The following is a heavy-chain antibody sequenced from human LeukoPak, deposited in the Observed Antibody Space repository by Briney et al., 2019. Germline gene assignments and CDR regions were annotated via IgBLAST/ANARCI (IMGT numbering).Heavy chain of an antibody. Sequence: GASVKVSCKASGYTLTGYYIHWVRQAPGQGLEWMGWINPNSGVTNYAQKFQGRVTLTRDTPISTAYMEVSRLRSDDTAVYYCARAHMTTVTLGDYWGQGTLVTVSS. CDR1: GYTLTGYY. CDR3: ARAHMTTVTLGDY. D-gene: IGHD4-11*01. V-gene: IGHV1-2*02. CDR2: INPNSGVT. J-gene: IGHJ4*02.